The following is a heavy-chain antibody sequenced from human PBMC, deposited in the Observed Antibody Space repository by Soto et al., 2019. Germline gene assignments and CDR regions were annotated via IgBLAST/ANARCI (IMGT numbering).Heavy chain of an antibody. V-gene: IGHV4-59*01. J-gene: IGHJ4*02. CDR2: IYYSGST. CDR1: GGSISSYY. CDR3: ARGEDIVATSYYFDY. D-gene: IGHD5-12*01. Sequence: SLTCTVSGGSISSYYWSWIRQPPGKGLEWIGYIYYSGSTNYNPSLKSRVTISVDTSKNQFSLKLSSVTAADTAVYYCARGEDIVATSYYFDYWGQGTLVTVSS.